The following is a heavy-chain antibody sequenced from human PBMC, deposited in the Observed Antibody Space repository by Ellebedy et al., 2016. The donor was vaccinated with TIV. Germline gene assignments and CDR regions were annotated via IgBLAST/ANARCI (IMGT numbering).Heavy chain of an antibody. CDR1: GGSINSGDYY. D-gene: IGHD3-3*01. J-gene: IGHJ4*02. Sequence: SETLSLXXSVSGGSINSGDYYWSWIRQPPGKGLEWLGYIYYSGTTYYNTSLKSRITISVDTPKNQFSLRLSSVTAAGTAVYFCARETDFWSDSSYFDYWGQGILVTISS. CDR2: IYYSGTT. CDR3: ARETDFWSDSSYFDY. V-gene: IGHV4-30-4*01.